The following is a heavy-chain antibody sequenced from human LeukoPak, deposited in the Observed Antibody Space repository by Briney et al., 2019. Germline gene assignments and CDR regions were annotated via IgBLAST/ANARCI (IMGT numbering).Heavy chain of an antibody. D-gene: IGHD4-23*01. CDR2: INHSGST. V-gene: IGHV4-34*01. J-gene: IGHJ4*02. CDR3: ARGPKTLPLLSDY. Sequence: SETLSLTCAVYGGSFSGYYWSWIRQPPGKGLEWIGEINHSGSTNYNPSLKSRVTISVDTSKNQFSLKLSSVTAADTAVYYCARGPKTLPLLSDYWGQGTLVTVSS. CDR1: GGSFSGYY.